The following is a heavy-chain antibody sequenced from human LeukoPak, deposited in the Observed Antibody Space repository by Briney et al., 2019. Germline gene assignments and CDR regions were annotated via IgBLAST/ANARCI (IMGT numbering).Heavy chain of an antibody. CDR1: GGSITSYY. V-gene: IGHV4-59*01. CDR3: ARDAYSSGYYCFDY. CDR2: GYYSGTT. Sequence: SETLSLTCTVSGGSITSYYWTWVRQPPGKGLQWIGYGYYSGTTNYNPSLKSRVTISVDASKNQFSLKVSSVTAADTAVYHCARDAYSSGYYCFDYWGQGTLVTVSS. J-gene: IGHJ4*02. D-gene: IGHD6-19*01.